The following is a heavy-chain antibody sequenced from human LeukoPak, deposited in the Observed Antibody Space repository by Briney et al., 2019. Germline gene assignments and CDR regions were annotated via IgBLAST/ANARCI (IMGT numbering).Heavy chain of an antibody. CDR2: INPSGGST. V-gene: IGHV1-46*01. D-gene: IGHD3-9*01. CDR1: GYTFTSYG. CDR3: ARDRETTFYDILTGYYSYHYYYYYMDV. Sequence: ASVKVSCKASGYTFTSYGISWVRQAPGQGLEWMGIINPSGGSTSYAQKFQGRVTMTRDTSTSTVYMELSSLRSEDTAVYYCARDRETTFYDILTGYYSYHYYYYYMDVWGKGTTATISS. J-gene: IGHJ6*03.